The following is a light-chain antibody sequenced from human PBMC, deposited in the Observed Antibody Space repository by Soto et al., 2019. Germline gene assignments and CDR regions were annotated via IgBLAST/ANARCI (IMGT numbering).Light chain of an antibody. CDR3: QQYNHYSSTT. J-gene: IGKJ2*01. V-gene: IGKV1-5*02. CDR1: QSIGRW. CDR2: DAS. Sequence: QMTKPPPTLSASVGDSVTIICRACQSIGRWLAWYKQKPGKAPKPLIYDASTLQSRVPSRFSGSVSGTEYTLNITSLQADDFATYYCQQYNHYSSTTFGRGTKLEI.